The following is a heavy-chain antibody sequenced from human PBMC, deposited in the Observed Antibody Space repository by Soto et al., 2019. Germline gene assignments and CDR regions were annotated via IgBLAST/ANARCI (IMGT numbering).Heavy chain of an antibody. CDR1: GGSISSGGYS. CDR2: IYHSGST. CDR3: ASARGPDYGDYGMDV. V-gene: IGHV4-30-2*01. Sequence: SETLSLTCAVSGGSISSGGYSWSWIRQPPGKGLEWIGYIYHSGSTYYNPSLKSRVTISVDRSKNQFSLKLSSVTAADTAVYYCASARGPDYGDYGMDVWGQGTTFTVSS. J-gene: IGHJ6*02. D-gene: IGHD4-17*01.